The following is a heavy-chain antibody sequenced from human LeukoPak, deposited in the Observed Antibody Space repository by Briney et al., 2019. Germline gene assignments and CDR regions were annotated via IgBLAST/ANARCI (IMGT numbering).Heavy chain of an antibody. CDR2: IIPIFCTA. CDR1: GGTFSSYA. V-gene: IGHV1-69*05. D-gene: IGHD6-19*01. CDR3: ARGRIAVAGTGVDY. Sequence: SVKVSCKASGGTFSSYAISWVRQAPGQGLEWMGRIIPIFCTANYAQKFQGRVTITTDESTSTAYMALSSLRSEDTAVYYCARGRIAVAGTGVDYWGQGTLVTVSS. J-gene: IGHJ4*02.